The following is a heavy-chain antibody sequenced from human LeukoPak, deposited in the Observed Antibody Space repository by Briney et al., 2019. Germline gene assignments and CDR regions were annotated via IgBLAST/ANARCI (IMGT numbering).Heavy chain of an antibody. CDR1: GFTFSDYY. CDR3: ARGVTTTDY. V-gene: IGHV3-11*03. Sequence: KTGGSLRLSCAASGFTFSDYYMSWIRQAQGKGLEWVSYISSSSSHTNYADSVKGRFTISRDNAKNSLYLQMNSLRAEDTAVYYCARGVTTTDYWGQGTLVTVSS. CDR2: ISSSSSHT. D-gene: IGHD4-17*01. J-gene: IGHJ4*02.